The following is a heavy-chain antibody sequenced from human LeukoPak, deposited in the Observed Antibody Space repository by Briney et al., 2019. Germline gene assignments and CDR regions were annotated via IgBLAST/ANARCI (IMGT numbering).Heavy chain of an antibody. D-gene: IGHD3-10*01. CDR2: INSNGDST. V-gene: IGHV3-64*01. CDR1: GFTFSSYW. J-gene: IGHJ4*02. CDR3: ARETAGTFDY. Sequence: GGSLRLSCAASGFTFSSYWMHWVRQAPGKGLKSVSAINSNGDSTYYANSVKGRFTISRDNSKNTLYLQMGSLRAEDMAVYHCARETAGTFDYWGQGNLVTVSS.